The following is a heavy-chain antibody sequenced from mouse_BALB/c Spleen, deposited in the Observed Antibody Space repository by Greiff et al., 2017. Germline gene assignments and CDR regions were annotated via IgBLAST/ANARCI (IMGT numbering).Heavy chain of an antibody. CDR2: IYPGDGDT. J-gene: IGHJ2*01. Sequence: VQLQQSGAELARPGASVKLSCKASGYTFTSYWMQWVKQRPGQGLEWIGAIYPGDGDTRYTQKFKGKATLTADKSSSTAYMQLSSLASEDSAVYYCARSELGLDYWGQGTTLTVSS. CDR3: ARSELGLDY. CDR1: GYTFTSYW. V-gene: IGHV1-87*01. D-gene: IGHD4-1*01.